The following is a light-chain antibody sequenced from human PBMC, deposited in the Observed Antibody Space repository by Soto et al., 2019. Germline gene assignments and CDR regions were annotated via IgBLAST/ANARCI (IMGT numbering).Light chain of an antibody. CDR1: QSVDGY. V-gene: IGKV3-15*01. Sequence: EMVMTQSPGTLSVSPGERATLSCRASQSVDGYLAGYQQKPGQAPRLILYGASTRATGFPARFSGSGSGTEFTLTISSLQSEDFAVYLSHQYIYWQITSGQGTR. J-gene: IGKJ5*01. CDR2: GAS. CDR3: HQYIYWQIT.